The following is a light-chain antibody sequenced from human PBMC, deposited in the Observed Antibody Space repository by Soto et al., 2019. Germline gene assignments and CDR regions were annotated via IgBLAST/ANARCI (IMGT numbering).Light chain of an antibody. CDR2: DAS. Sequence: DIQMTQSPSSLSASVGDRVTITCQASQDIGNSLNWYQQKPGKGAKLLIYDASNLATGIPSRFSGSRSGTDSTFGIGSMQPEDIATYYWQQDDDPPPCTFGRGTKVDIK. J-gene: IGKJ3*01. CDR3: QQDDDPPPCT. V-gene: IGKV1-33*01. CDR1: QDIGNS.